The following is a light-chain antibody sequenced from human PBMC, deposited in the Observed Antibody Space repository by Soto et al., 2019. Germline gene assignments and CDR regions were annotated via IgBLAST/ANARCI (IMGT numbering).Light chain of an antibody. V-gene: IGLV1-44*01. CDR1: SSNIGSNT. CDR2: SNN. Sequence: QSVLTQPPSASGTPGQRVTTSCSGSSSNIGSNTVNWYQQLAGTAPKLLIYSNNQRPSGVPDRFSGSKSGTSASLAISGLQSEDEADYYCAAWDDSLNGVVFGGGTKLTVL. J-gene: IGLJ2*01. CDR3: AAWDDSLNGVV.